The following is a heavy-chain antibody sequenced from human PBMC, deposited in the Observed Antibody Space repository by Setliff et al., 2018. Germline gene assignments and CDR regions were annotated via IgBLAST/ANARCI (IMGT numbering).Heavy chain of an antibody. CDR2: IKQDESEK. V-gene: IGHV3-7*01. D-gene: IGHD6-19*01. Sequence: GGSLRLSCAAFGFNFNTHTLSWVRQTAGKGLEWVANIKQDESEKHYVGSVKGRFTISRDNARNSVYLQMNSLRAEDAAVYYCATSDWYAAFDHWGQGTLVTVSS. CDR3: ATSDWYAAFDH. CDR1: GFNFNTHT. J-gene: IGHJ4*02.